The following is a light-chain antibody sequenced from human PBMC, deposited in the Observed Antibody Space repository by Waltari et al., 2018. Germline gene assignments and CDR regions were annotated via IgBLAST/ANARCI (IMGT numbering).Light chain of an antibody. CDR3: QTGGHGTWV. J-gene: IGLJ3*02. Sequence: LVLTQSPSASASLRASVKLTCTLSSGYSSNVLAWLPHQPGKGPRYLMKVNSDGSHRQGDDIPDRFSASKSGTECQLTISSLQSEDEADYFCQTGGHGTWVFGGGTKLTVL. CDR1: SGYSSNV. V-gene: IGLV4-69*01. CDR2: VNSDGSH.